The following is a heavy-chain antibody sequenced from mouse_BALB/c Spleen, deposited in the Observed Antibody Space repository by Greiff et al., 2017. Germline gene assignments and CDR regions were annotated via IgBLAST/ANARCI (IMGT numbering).Heavy chain of an antibody. Sequence: EVQLQQSGAELVRPGALVKLSCKASGFNIKDYYMHWVKQRPEQGLEWIGWIDPENGNTIYDPKFQGKASITADTSSNTAYLQLSSLTSEDTAVYYCARSSSGYVLAYWGQGTLVTVSA. V-gene: IGHV14-1*02. J-gene: IGHJ3*01. CDR3: ARSSSGYVLAY. CDR1: GFNIKDYY. D-gene: IGHD3-1*01. CDR2: IDPENGNT.